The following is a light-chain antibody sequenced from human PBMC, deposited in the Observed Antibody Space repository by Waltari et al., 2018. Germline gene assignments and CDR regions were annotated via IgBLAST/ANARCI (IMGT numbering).Light chain of an antibody. CDR1: PSVLYCSNNKND. Sequence: DIVMTQSPDSLAVSLGERVTINCKSSPSVLYCSNNKNDLAWYQQKPGQPPKLLIYWASTRESGVPDRFSGSGSGTDFTLTISSLQAEDVAVYYCQQYYSTPVTFGQGTKVEIK. CDR2: WAS. CDR3: QQYYSTPVT. J-gene: IGKJ1*01. V-gene: IGKV4-1*01.